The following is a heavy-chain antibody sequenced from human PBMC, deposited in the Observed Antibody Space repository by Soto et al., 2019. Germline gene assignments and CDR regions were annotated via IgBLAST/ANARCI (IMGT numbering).Heavy chain of an antibody. V-gene: IGHV4-59*01. CDR1: GGSISSYY. Sequence: QVQLQESGPGLVKPSETLSLTCTVSGGSISSYYWSWIRQPPGKGLEWIGYIYYSGSTNYNPSLKSRVTISVDTSKNQCSLKLSSVTAADTAVYYCARGEIMYYYGSGLFDYWGQGTLVTVSS. J-gene: IGHJ4*02. D-gene: IGHD3-10*01. CDR3: ARGEIMYYYGSGLFDY. CDR2: IYYSGST.